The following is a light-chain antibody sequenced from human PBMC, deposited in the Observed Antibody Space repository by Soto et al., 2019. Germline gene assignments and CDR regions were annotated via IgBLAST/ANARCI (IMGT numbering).Light chain of an antibody. Sequence: EIVMTQSPATLSVSPGESATLSCRASQSVSSNLAWYQQKPGQAPRLIIYGASTRATGIPARFSGSGSGTEFTLTISSLQSEDFAIYYCQQYNNWRTFGQGTKVEI. J-gene: IGKJ1*01. CDR3: QQYNNWRT. CDR2: GAS. CDR1: QSVSSN. V-gene: IGKV3-15*01.